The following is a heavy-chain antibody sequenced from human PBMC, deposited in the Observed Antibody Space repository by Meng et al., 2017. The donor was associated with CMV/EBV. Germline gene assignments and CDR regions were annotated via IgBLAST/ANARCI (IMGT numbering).Heavy chain of an antibody. CDR2: IYYSGST. J-gene: IGHJ6*02. CDR1: GGSISSYY. Sequence: SETLSLTCTVSGGSISSYYWSWIRQPPGKGLEWIGYIYYSGSTNYNPSLKSRVTISVDTSKNQFSLKLSPVTAADTAVYYCARDKRTGSGSYYILDGMDVWGQGTTVTVSS. D-gene: IGHD3-10*01. CDR3: ARDKRTGSGSYYILDGMDV. V-gene: IGHV4-59*01.